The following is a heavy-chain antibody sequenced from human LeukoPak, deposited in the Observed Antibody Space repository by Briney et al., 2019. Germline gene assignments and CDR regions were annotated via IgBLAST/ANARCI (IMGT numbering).Heavy chain of an antibody. CDR2: IYYSGST. CDR1: GASVSSGSYS. D-gene: IGHD3-22*01. J-gene: IGHJ4*02. V-gene: IGHV4-30-4*08. Sequence: PSETLSLTCTVSGASVSSGSYSWNWIRQPPGKGLEWIGYIYYSGSTYYNPSLKSRVTISVDTSKNQFSLKLSSVTAADTAVYYCARELVNYYDSSVPFDYWGQGTLVTVSS. CDR3: ARELVNYYDSSVPFDY.